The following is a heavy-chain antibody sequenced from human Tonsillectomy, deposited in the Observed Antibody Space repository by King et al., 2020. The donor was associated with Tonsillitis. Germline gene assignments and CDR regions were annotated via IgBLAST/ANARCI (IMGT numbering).Heavy chain of an antibody. CDR1: GFTFSSYT. CDR3: ARVFDFWSDYTASGRPYYMDV. D-gene: IGHD3-3*01. V-gene: IGHV3-21*01. J-gene: IGHJ6*03. CDR2: ISSSSMYM. Sequence: EVQLVEESGGGLVKPGGSLRLSCAASGFTFSSYTMNWVRQAPGKGLEWVSSISSSSMYMYYADSVKGRFTISRDNAKNSLHLQMNSLRADDTAVYYCARVFDFWSDYTASGRPYYMDVWAKGTTVTVSS.